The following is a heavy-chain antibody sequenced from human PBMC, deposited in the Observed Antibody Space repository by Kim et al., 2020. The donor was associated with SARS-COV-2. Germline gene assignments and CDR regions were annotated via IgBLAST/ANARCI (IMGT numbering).Heavy chain of an antibody. CDR2: IYYSGTT. CDR1: GASINTGGYY. J-gene: IGHJ4*02. V-gene: IGHV4-31*03. Sequence: SETLSLTCTVSGASINTGGYYWSWIRQHPGKGLEWIGYIYYSGTTNYNPSLKSRVAISIDTSKKQFSLILNSVTAADTAVYYCARDGGYGSGSYHFDYWGQGTLVAVSS. D-gene: IGHD3-10*01. CDR3: ARDGGYGSGSYHFDY.